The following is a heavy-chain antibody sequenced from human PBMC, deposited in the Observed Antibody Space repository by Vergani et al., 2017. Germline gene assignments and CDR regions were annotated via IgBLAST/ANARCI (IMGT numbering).Heavy chain of an antibody. Sequence: QVQLVQSGAEVKKSGASVKVSCKASGYTFTSYYMHWVRQAPGQGLEWMGIINPSGGSTRYAQKFQGRVTMTRDTSTSTVYMELSSLRSEDTAVYYCAREGSGYDCGDYYYCGMDVWGQGTTVTVSS. CDR3: AREGSGYDCGDYYYCGMDV. V-gene: IGHV1-46*01. J-gene: IGHJ6*02. CDR2: INPSGGST. CDR1: GYTFTSYY. D-gene: IGHD5-12*01.